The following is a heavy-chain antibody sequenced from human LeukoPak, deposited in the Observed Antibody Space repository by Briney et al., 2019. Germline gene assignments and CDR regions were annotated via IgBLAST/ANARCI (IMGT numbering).Heavy chain of an antibody. V-gene: IGHV4-61*02. CDR1: GGSISSGSYH. Sequence: PSQTLSLTCTVSGGSISSGSYHWSWIRQPAGKGLEWIGRIYTSGSTNYNPSLKSRVTISVDTSKNQFSLKLSSVTAADTAVYYCAREPDYYYYGIDVWGQGTTVTVSS. D-gene: IGHD1-14*01. CDR3: AREPDYYYYGIDV. J-gene: IGHJ6*02. CDR2: IYTSGST.